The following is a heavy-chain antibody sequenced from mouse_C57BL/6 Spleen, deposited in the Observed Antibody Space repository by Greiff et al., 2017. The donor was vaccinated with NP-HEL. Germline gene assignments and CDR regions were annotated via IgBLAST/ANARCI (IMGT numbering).Heavy chain of an antibody. CDR3: AGLPTTADAMDY. D-gene: IGHD1-2*01. Sequence: EVKLMESGGGLVKPGGSLKLSCAASGFTFSDYGMHWVRQAPEKGLEWVAYISSGSSTIYYADTVKGRFTISRDNAKNTLFLQMTSLRSEDTAMYYCAGLPTTADAMDYWGQGTSVTVSS. V-gene: IGHV5-17*01. CDR1: GFTFSDYG. J-gene: IGHJ4*01. CDR2: ISSGSSTI.